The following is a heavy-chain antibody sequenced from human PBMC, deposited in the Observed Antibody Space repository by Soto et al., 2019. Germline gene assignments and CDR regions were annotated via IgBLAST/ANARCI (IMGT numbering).Heavy chain of an antibody. CDR2: IKPDGTAQ. J-gene: IGHJ5*02. Sequence: EGHLVQSGGGLVQPGGSLRLSCVASGFTFSNFWMNWVRQTPGKGLEWVANIKPDGTAQAYVESVKGRFTVSRENAKNSLYLQMNSLRADDTAIYFCGAWDSSNNPWGQGTLVTVSS. D-gene: IGHD1-26*01. CDR1: GFTFSNFW. V-gene: IGHV3-7*01. CDR3: GAWDSSNNP.